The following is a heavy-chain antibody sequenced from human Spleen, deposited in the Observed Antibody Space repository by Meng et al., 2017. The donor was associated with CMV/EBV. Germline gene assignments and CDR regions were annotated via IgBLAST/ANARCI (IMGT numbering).Heavy chain of an antibody. Sequence: LSCAPSVFTFDSYGFNWVRQAPGGGLRWVAEVSYDESARQYTDSMKSRFTISRDQSKKTLYLQIDSLTPEDTGLYYCARVDKSYHFDNWGRGTLVTVSS. CDR2: VSYDESAR. J-gene: IGHJ4*02. D-gene: IGHD3-16*02. V-gene: IGHV3-30*04. CDR3: ARVDKSYHFDN. CDR1: VFTFDSYG.